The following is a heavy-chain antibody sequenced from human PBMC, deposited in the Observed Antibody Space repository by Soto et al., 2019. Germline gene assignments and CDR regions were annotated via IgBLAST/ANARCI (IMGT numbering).Heavy chain of an antibody. D-gene: IGHD2-8*01. CDR1: GFTFANYA. CDR2: ISTSGSST. V-gene: IGHV3-23*01. J-gene: IGHJ4*02. CDR3: ARDLPPFCSNGICFADY. Sequence: GSLRLSCAASGFTFANYAMNWVRQAPGKGLEWVSAISTSGSSTYHADSVKGRFTISRDNSKSTLYLQMNSLRAEDTAVYYCARDLPPFCSNGICFADYWGQGTLVTVSS.